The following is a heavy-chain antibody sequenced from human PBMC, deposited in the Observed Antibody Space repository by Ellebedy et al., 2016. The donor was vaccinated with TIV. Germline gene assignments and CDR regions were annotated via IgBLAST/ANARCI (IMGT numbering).Heavy chain of an antibody. J-gene: IGHJ3*01. CDR3: VKDPYAFGGIIVTPDAFDL. CDR2: ISAYGDNT. D-gene: IGHD3-16*02. CDR1: GFAFSRYP. V-gene: IGHV3-23*01. Sequence: GESLKISXAASGFAFSRYPMNWVRQAPVKGLDWVSGISAYGDNTYYADSVKGRFTISRDNSKNTLSLQMNSLRVEDTATFYCVKDPYAFGGIIVTPDAFDLWGRGTVVTVSS.